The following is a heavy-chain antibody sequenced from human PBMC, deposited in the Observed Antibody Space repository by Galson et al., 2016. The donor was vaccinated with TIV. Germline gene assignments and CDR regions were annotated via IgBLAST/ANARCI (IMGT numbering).Heavy chain of an antibody. CDR1: GFTFSSYG. CDR3: ARVYISYFFDY. D-gene: IGHD3-10*01. CDR2: MSYDGRDK. J-gene: IGHJ4*02. Sequence: SLRLSCAASGFTFSSYGMHWVRQTPGKGLAWVAFMSYDGRDKNYADSVKGRFSISRDKSKNTLYLQMNSLRAEDTAVYYCARVYISYFFDYWGPGTLVTVSS. V-gene: IGHV3-30*04.